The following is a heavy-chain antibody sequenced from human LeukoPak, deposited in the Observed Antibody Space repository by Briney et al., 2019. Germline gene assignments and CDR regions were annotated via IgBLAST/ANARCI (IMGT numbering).Heavy chain of an antibody. CDR1: GGSISSYY. CDR3: ARDIITMVRGVGYYYGMDV. CDR2: IYTSGST. J-gene: IGHJ6*02. Sequence: SETLSLTCTVSGGSISSYYWSWIRQPAGKGLEWIGRIYTSGSTNYNPSLKSRVTISVDTSKNQFSLKLSSVTAADTAVYYCARDIITMVRGVGYYYGMDVWGQGTTVTVSS. D-gene: IGHD3-10*01. V-gene: IGHV4-4*07.